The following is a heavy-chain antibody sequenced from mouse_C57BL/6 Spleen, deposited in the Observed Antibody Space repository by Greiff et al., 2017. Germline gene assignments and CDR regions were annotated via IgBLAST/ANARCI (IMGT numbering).Heavy chain of an antibody. CDR3: ARSSAYGSSFDY. CDR1: GYTFTTYP. V-gene: IGHV1-47*01. CDR2: FHPYNDDT. Sequence: QVQLQQSGAELVKPGASVKMSCKASGYTFTTYPIEWMKQNHGKSLEWIGNFHPYNDDTKYNEKFKGKATLTVEKSYSTVYLELSRLTSDDSAVYYYARSSAYGSSFDYWGQGTTLTVSS. J-gene: IGHJ2*01. D-gene: IGHD1-1*01.